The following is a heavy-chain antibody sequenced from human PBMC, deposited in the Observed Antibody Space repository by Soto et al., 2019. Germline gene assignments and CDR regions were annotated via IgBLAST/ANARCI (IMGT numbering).Heavy chain of an antibody. CDR2: IDHSGST. Sequence: SETLSLTCAVYGGSFSGYYWSWIRQPPGKGLEWIGEIDHSGSTNYNPSLKSRVTISVDTSKNQFSLKLSSVTAADTAVYYCARGPYYDFWSGYYGTGFDYWGQGTLVTVSS. D-gene: IGHD3-3*01. CDR1: GGSFSGYY. V-gene: IGHV4-34*01. J-gene: IGHJ4*02. CDR3: ARGPYYDFWSGYYGTGFDY.